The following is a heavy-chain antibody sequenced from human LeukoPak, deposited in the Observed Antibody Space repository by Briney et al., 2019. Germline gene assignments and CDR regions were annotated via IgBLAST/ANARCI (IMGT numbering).Heavy chain of an antibody. CDR1: GFTFSSFG. J-gene: IGHJ6*02. V-gene: IGHV3-23*01. Sequence: GGFLRLSCAASGFTFSSFGLSWVRQAPGKGLEWVSAISGSGGSTYYADSVKGRFTISRDNSKNTLYLQMNSLRAEDTALYYCAGGPGVYYYGMDVWGQGTSVTVSS. CDR2: ISGSGGST. CDR3: AGGPGVYYYGMDV.